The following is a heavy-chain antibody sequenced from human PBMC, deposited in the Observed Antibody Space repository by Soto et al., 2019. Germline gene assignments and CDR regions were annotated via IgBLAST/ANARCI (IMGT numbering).Heavy chain of an antibody. CDR3: ARDPIFGVVIYGMDV. Sequence: GGSLRLSCAASGFTFSSHEMNWVRQAPGKGLEWVSYISSSGSTIYYADSVKGRFAISRDNAKNSLYLQMNSLRAEDTAVYYCARDPIFGVVIYGMDVWGQGTTVTVSS. J-gene: IGHJ6*02. D-gene: IGHD3-3*01. CDR2: ISSSGSTI. CDR1: GFTFSSHE. V-gene: IGHV3-48*03.